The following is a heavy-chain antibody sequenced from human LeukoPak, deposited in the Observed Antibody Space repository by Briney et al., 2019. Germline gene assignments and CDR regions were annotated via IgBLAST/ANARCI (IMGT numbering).Heavy chain of an antibody. CDR3: ARDAARMLNNWFDP. V-gene: IGHV1-18*01. J-gene: IGHJ5*02. D-gene: IGHD6-6*01. Sequence: GASVKVSCKASGYTFTSYGISWVRQAPGQGLEWMGWISAYNGNTNYAQKLQGRVTMTTDTSTSTAYMELRSLRSDDTAVYYCARDAARMLNNWFDPWGQGTLVTVSS. CDR1: GYTFTSYG. CDR2: ISAYNGNT.